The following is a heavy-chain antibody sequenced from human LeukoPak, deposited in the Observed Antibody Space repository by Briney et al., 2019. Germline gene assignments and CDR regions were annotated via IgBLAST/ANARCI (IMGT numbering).Heavy chain of an antibody. Sequence: SVKVSCKASGGTFSSYAISWVRQAPGQGLEWMGGIIPIFGTANYAQKFQGRVTITADESTSTAYMELSSLRSEDTAVYYCASSAYDYSNPLDYWGQGTLVTVSS. J-gene: IGHJ4*02. D-gene: IGHD4-11*01. CDR3: ASSAYDYSNPLDY. CDR2: IIPIFGTA. CDR1: GGTFSSYA. V-gene: IGHV1-69*13.